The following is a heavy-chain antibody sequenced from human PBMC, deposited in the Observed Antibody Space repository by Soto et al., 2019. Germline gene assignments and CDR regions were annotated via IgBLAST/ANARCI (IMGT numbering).Heavy chain of an antibody. CDR2: INHSGST. D-gene: IGHD3-10*01. CDR3: ARTSRYGSGSSRLYYYYYGMDV. J-gene: IGHJ6*02. Sequence: PSETLSLTCAVYGGSFSGYYWSWIRQPPGKGLEWIGEINHSGSTNYNPSLKSRVTISVDTSKNQFSLKLSSVTAADTAVYYCARTSRYGSGSSRLYYYYYGMDVWGQGTTVTVSS. V-gene: IGHV4-34*01. CDR1: GGSFSGYY.